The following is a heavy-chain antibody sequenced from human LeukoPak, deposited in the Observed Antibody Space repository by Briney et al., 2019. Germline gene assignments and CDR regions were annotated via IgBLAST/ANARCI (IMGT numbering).Heavy chain of an antibody. CDR2: ISYDRSNK. J-gene: IGHJ4*02. CDR3: ARSHKYCSSTSCYGSDY. CDR1: GFTFSSYA. D-gene: IGHD2-2*01. V-gene: IGHV3-30*04. Sequence: GGSLRLSCAASGFTFSSYAMHWVRQAPGKGLEWVAVISYDRSNKYYADSVKGRFTISRDNSKNTLYLQMNSLRAEDTAVYYCARSHKYCSSTSCYGSDYWGQGTLVTVSS.